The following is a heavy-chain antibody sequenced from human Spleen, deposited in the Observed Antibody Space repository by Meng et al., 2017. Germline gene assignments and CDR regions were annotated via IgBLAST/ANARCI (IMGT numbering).Heavy chain of an antibody. V-gene: IGHV4-38-2*02. CDR2: VYHSGST. D-gene: IGHD3-22*01. CDR1: DYSISSDYY. Sequence: GSLRLSCTVSDYSISSDYYWGWIRQPPGKGMEWIGSVYHSGSTYYNPSLKRRVTISVDTSKKQFSLKLSSVTAADTAVYYCAREQQGHYYDSSGSPRWFGPWGQGTLVTVSS. CDR3: AREQQGHYYDSSGSPRWFGP. J-gene: IGHJ5*02.